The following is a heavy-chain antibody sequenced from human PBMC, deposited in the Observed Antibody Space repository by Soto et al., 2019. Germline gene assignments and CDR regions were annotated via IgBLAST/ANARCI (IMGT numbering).Heavy chain of an antibody. V-gene: IGHV3-53*01. D-gene: IGHD4-17*01. J-gene: IGHJ4*02. CDR1: GFTVSNNY. Sequence: EVQLVESGGGLIQPGGSLRLSCAASGFTVSNNYMSWVRQSPEKGLEWVSLIYSGGNTYYADSVKGRFSISRDNSKNTVYLQMNSLRAEDTAVYYCAGGPTGDYVWGQGTLVTVSS. CDR2: IYSGGNT. CDR3: AGGPTGDYV.